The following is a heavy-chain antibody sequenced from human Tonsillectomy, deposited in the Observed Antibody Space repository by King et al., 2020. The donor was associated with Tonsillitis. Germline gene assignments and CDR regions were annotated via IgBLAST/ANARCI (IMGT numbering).Heavy chain of an antibody. D-gene: IGHD1-14*01. V-gene: IGHV4-59*08. CDR3: ARQPLSPGFISWFDP. J-gene: IGHJ5*02. CDR2: IYYTGST. Sequence: QLQESGPGLVKPSETLSLTCTVSGGSISGYYWSWIRQPPGKELEWIGFIYYTGSTNYNPSLESRVTISVETSKNQFSLKLTSVTAGDTAVYYCARQPLSPGFISWFDPWGQGTLVTVSS. CDR1: GGSISGYY.